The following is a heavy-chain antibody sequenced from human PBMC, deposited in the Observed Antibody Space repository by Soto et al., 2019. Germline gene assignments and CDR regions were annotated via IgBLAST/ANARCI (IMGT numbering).Heavy chain of an antibody. CDR3: ARSLSSSSGYFDP. CDR1: GDFIGSGDYY. CDR2: IYKTGKT. J-gene: IGHJ5*02. Sequence: SETMSLTCDVSGDFIGSGDYYWTWILQPPVKGLEYIGYIYKTGKTYCNSSLKSRPFISLDTSKSQLFLRLTSVTAADTAPSFWARSLSSSSGYFDPWGQGTLVTVSS. V-gene: IGHV4-30-4*01. D-gene: IGHD6-6*01.